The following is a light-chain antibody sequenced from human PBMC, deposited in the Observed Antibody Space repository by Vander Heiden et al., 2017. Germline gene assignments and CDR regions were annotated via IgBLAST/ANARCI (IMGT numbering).Light chain of an antibody. Sequence: EIVLTQSLATLSLSPGERATLSCRASQSVSSYLAWYQQKPGQAPRLLIYDASNRATGSPARFSGSGSGTDFTLTISSLEPEDFAVYYCQQRSNWPPAITFGQGTRLEIK. J-gene: IGKJ5*01. CDR3: QQRSNWPPAIT. CDR2: DAS. V-gene: IGKV3-11*01. CDR1: QSVSSY.